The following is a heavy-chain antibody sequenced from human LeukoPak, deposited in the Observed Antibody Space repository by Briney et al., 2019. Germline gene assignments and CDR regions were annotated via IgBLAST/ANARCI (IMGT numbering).Heavy chain of an antibody. CDR1: GGSFSGYY. J-gene: IGHJ5*02. D-gene: IGHD3-10*01. CDR3: ARRPHSLGGWFDP. V-gene: IGHV4-34*01. Sequence: SETLSLTCAVYGGSFSGYYWSWIRQPPGKGLEWIGEINHSGSTNYNPSLKSRVTISVDTSKNQFSLELSSVTAADTAVYYCARRPHSLGGWFDPWGQGTLVTVSS. CDR2: INHSGST.